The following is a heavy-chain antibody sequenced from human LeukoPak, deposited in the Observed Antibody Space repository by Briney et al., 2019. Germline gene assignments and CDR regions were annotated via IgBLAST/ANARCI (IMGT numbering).Heavy chain of an antibody. Sequence: PGESLKISCEASGYSFSTYWIGWVRQMPGKGLEWAGIIDPGDSENRYGASFRGQVPISADKSISTAYLQWSSLKASDTAMYYCARQGSGSGYDLGDYWGQGTLVTVSS. V-gene: IGHV5-51*01. CDR3: ARQGSGSGYDLGDY. CDR1: GYSFSTYW. J-gene: IGHJ4*02. CDR2: IDPGDSEN. D-gene: IGHD5-12*01.